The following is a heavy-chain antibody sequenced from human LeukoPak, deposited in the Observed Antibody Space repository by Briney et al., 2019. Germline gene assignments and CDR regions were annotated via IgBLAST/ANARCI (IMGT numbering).Heavy chain of an antibody. D-gene: IGHD6-13*01. Sequence: ASVKVSCKASGYTFISYGISWVRQAPGQGLEWMGWISAYNGNTNYAQKLQGRVTMTTDTSTSTAYMELRSLRSGDTAVYYCARDTSRSSSWYYVDYWGQGTLVTVSS. V-gene: IGHV1-18*01. J-gene: IGHJ4*02. CDR3: ARDTSRSSSWYYVDY. CDR2: ISAYNGNT. CDR1: GYTFISYG.